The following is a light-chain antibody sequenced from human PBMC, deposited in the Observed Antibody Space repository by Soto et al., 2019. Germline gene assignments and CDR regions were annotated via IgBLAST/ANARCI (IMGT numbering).Light chain of an antibody. CDR1: SSNIGAAFD. J-gene: IGLJ1*01. CDR2: DDS. CDR3: QSYDSSLSGYV. V-gene: IGLV1-40*01. Sequence: QSVLTQPPSVSGAPGQRVTISCTGSSSNIGAAFDVPWYQQLPGTAPELLIYDDSNRPSGVPDRFSGSKSGTSASLAITGLQAEDEADYYCQSYDSSLSGYVFGTGTKLTVL.